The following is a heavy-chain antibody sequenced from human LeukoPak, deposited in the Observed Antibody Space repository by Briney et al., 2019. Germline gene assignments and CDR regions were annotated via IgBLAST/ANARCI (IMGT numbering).Heavy chain of an antibody. V-gene: IGHV3-21*01. CDR2: ISSSSTYI. D-gene: IGHD4-17*01. CDR3: VRGRYGDFEIDY. Sequence: GWSLRLSCAASGFTFSDYSMNWVRPAPGKGLEWVSSISSSSTYIYYADSVKGRFTISRDNAKNSLYLQMNSLRVEDTAVYYCVRGRYGDFEIDYWGQGTLVTVSS. J-gene: IGHJ4*02. CDR1: GFTFSDYS.